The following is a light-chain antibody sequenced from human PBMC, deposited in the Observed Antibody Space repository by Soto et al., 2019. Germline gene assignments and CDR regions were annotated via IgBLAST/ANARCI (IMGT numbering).Light chain of an antibody. Sequence: DIVMTQSPLSLPVTPGEPASISCRSSQSLLHSNGYNYLDWYLQKPGQSPQLLIYLGSNRASGAPDMFSGSGSGTDFTLKSSRAEAEDVAVYYYTQALLTRFGGGTKVEIK. J-gene: IGKJ4*02. CDR3: TQALLTR. V-gene: IGKV2-28*01. CDR1: QSLLHSNGYNY. CDR2: LGS.